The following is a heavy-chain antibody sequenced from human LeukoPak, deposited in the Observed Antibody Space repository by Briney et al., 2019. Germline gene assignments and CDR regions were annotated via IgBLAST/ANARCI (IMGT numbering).Heavy chain of an antibody. V-gene: IGHV3-11*01. CDR3: ARAAGWFDP. CDR2: ISSSSNNI. CDR1: GFTFSDYY. Sequence: GGSLRLSCAASGFTFSDYYMTWIRQAPGKGLERVSYISSSSNNIHYANSVRGRFTISRDNAKNSVYLQMNSLRAEDTAIYYCARAAGWFDPWGQGTLVTVS. J-gene: IGHJ5*02.